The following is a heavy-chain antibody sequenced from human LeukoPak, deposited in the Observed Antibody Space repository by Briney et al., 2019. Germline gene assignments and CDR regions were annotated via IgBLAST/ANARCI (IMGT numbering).Heavy chain of an antibody. CDR3: ARDHQTYYYDSSGYPTPLGFGY. D-gene: IGHD3-22*01. CDR2: ISYDGSNK. Sequence: GGSLRLSCAASGFTFSSYAMHWVRQAPGKGLEWVAVISYDGSNKYYADSVKGRFTISRDNSKNTMYLQMNSLRGEDTAVYYRARDHQTYYYDSSGYPTPLGFGYWGQGTLVTVSS. CDR1: GFTFSSYA. J-gene: IGHJ4*02. V-gene: IGHV3-30-3*01.